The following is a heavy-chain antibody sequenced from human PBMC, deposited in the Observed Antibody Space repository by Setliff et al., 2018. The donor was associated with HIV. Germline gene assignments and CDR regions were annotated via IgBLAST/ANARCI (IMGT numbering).Heavy chain of an antibody. D-gene: IGHD1-26*01. CDR1: GRSFSGYY. CDR3: ARRRWELLKRGAAFDI. V-gene: IGHV4-34*01. J-gene: IGHJ3*02. CDR2: INHSGST. Sequence: SETLSLTCAVYGRSFSGYYWSWIRQPPGKGLEWIGEINHSGSTNYNPSLKSRVTISVDTSKNQFSLKLSSVTAADTAVYYCARRRWELLKRGAAFDIWGQGTMVTVSS.